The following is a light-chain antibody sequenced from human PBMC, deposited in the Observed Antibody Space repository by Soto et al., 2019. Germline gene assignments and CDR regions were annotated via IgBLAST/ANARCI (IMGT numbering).Light chain of an antibody. Sequence: EIVMTQSPATLSVSPGERATLSCRASQSVSSKLAWYQQKPGQAPRLLIYGASTRATGIPARFSGSGFGTEFTLTISSLQSEDFAVYYCQRYNNWPPTFGQGTKVEIK. V-gene: IGKV3-15*01. CDR1: QSVSSK. CDR2: GAS. CDR3: QRYNNWPPT. J-gene: IGKJ1*01.